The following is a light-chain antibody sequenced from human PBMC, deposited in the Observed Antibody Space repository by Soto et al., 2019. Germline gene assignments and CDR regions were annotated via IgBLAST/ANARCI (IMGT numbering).Light chain of an antibody. CDR2: KAS. CDR3: QHYNSYPIT. CDR1: QSISYW. J-gene: IGKJ5*01. V-gene: IGKV1-5*03. Sequence: DIQMTQSPSTLSASVGDRVTITCLASQSISYWLAWYQQKPGKAPKVLICKASSLESGVPSRFSGSGSGTEFTLTISSLQPDDVATYYCQHYNSYPITFGQGTRLEIK.